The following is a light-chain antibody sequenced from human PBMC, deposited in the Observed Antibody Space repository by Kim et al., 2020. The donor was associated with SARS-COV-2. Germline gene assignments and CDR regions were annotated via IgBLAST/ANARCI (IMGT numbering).Light chain of an antibody. J-gene: IGLJ2*01. Sequence: GSPEQTASITCSGDKLGDKYACWYQQKPGQSPVLVIYQDSKRPSGIPERFSGSNSGNTATLTISGTQAMDEADYYCQAWDSSTVVFGGGTQLTVL. V-gene: IGLV3-1*01. CDR1: KLGDKY. CDR3: QAWDSSTVV. CDR2: QDS.